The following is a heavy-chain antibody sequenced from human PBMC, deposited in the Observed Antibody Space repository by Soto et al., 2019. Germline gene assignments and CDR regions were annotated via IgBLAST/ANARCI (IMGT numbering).Heavy chain of an antibody. CDR1: GGSIRSGGYY. J-gene: IGHJ6*02. CDR3: AGITRHYGMDV. V-gene: IGHV4-61*08. D-gene: IGHD3-10*01. Sequence: PSETMSLTCTVSGGSIRSGGYYWSWIRQHPGKGLEWIGEIYHSGNTNYNPSLKSRVTISVDTSKNQFSLKLSSVTAADTAVYYCAGITRHYGMDVWGQGTTVTVSS. CDR2: IYHSGNT.